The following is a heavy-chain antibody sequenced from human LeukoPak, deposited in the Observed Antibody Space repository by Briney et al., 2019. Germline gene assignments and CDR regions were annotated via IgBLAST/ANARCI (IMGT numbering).Heavy chain of an antibody. J-gene: IGHJ3*02. V-gene: IGHV7-4-1*02. Sequence: GASVKVSCKASGYTFTGYYTHWVRQAPGQGLEWMGWINTNTGNPTYAQGFTGRFVFSLDTSVSTAYLQISSLKAEDTAVYYCARDYYDNAFDIWGQGTMVTVSS. CDR3: ARDYYDNAFDI. CDR2: INTNTGNP. CDR1: GYTFTGYY. D-gene: IGHD3-22*01.